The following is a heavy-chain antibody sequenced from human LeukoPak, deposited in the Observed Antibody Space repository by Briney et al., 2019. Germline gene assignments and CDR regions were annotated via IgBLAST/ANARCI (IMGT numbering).Heavy chain of an antibody. CDR3: ARGGGYGLIYYYYMDV. J-gene: IGHJ6*03. V-gene: IGHV1-2*02. Sequence: WASVTVSFMASGYTFTHYYMHWLRQPPGQGLEWMGWINPNSGGTNYPQRFQGRVTMTRDTSISTAYMELSRLRSDDTAVYSGARGGGYGLIYYYYMDVWGKGTTVTVSS. D-gene: IGHD5-18*01. CDR1: GYTFTHYY. CDR2: INPNSGGT.